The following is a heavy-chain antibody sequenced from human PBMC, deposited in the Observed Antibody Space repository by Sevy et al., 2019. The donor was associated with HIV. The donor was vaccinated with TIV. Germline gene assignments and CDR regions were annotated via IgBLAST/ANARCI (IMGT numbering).Heavy chain of an antibody. CDR1: GFSLSTTEVG. Sequence: SGPTLVNPTQTLTLTCTFSGFSLSTTEVGVGWIRQPPGKALEWLALIYWNDDRRYSPSLKSRLTLTKDTSKNQVVLKMTNMDPVDTATYYCAHTSYDTSGYYNHDAFDIWGQGTMVTVSS. CDR3: AHTSYDTSGYYNHDAFDI. D-gene: IGHD3-22*01. V-gene: IGHV2-5*01. J-gene: IGHJ3*02. CDR2: IYWNDDR.